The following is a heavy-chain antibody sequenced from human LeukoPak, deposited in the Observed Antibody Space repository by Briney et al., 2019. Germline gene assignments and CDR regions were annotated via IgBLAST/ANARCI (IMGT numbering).Heavy chain of an antibody. CDR1: GYTFTNHY. CDR2: INPITGGT. D-gene: IGHD3-10*01. CDR3: AGSEYYGAGSFDY. V-gene: IGHV1-46*01. J-gene: IGHJ4*02. Sequence: ASVKVSCKASGYTFTNHYINWVRQAPGQGLEWMGIINPITGGTDSAQKFQDRVTLTRDTSTTTFYMELGRLRSEDTAVYYCAGSEYYGAGSFDYWGQGTLVTVSS.